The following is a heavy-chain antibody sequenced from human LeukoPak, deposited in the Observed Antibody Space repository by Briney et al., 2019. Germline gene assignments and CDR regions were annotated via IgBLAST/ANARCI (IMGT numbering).Heavy chain of an antibody. V-gene: IGHV3-74*01. CDR1: GYTLTELS. J-gene: IGHJ4*02. CDR2: IKTDGSST. D-gene: IGHD1-26*01. Sequence: SCKVSGYTLTELSMHWVRQAPGKGLVWVSRIKTDGSSTSYADSVKGRFTISRDNAKNTLYLQMNSLRAEDTAVYYCARAYSGSWDWGQGTLVTVSS. CDR3: ARAYSGSWD.